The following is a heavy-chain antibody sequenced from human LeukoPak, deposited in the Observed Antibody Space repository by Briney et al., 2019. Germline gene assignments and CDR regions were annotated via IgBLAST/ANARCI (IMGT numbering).Heavy chain of an antibody. Sequence: GGSLRLSCEASGFTFSSYAMSWVRQAPGKGLEWVSGISGSGSSTYYADSVKGRFTISRDNSKNTLYLQMNSLRAEDTALYYCAKGRCSTTSCSLGYFDYWGQGNLVTVCS. J-gene: IGHJ4*02. CDR3: AKGRCSTTSCSLGYFDY. D-gene: IGHD2-2*01. CDR2: ISGSGSST. CDR1: GFTFSSYA. V-gene: IGHV3-23*01.